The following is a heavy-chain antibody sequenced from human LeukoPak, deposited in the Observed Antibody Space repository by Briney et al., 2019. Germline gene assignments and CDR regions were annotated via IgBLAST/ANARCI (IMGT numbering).Heavy chain of an antibody. V-gene: IGHV1-2*02. Sequence: ASVKVSCKASGYTFTGSYMHWVRQAPGQGLEWMGWINPNSGGTNYAQKFQGRVTMTRDTSISTAYMELSSLRFDDTAVYYCARVCYYDSSDYYGDAFDIWGQGTMVTVPS. CDR3: ARVCYYDSSDYYGDAFDI. J-gene: IGHJ3*02. CDR2: INPNSGGT. CDR1: GYTFTGSY. D-gene: IGHD3-22*01.